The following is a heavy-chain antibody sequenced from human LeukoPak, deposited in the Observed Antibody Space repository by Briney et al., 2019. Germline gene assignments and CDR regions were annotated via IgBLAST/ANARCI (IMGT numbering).Heavy chain of an antibody. CDR1: GFTFDRFA. Sequence: GGSLRLSCAAPGFTFDRFAMNWVRQAPGKGLEWVSVISGSGVSTNSADSVKGRFTISRDNSKNTLYLQMNSLRAEDTAVYYCAKDGKGYSSSPGAFDIWGQGTMVTVSS. V-gene: IGHV3-23*01. D-gene: IGHD6-13*01. CDR3: AKDGKGYSSSPGAFDI. CDR2: ISGSGVST. J-gene: IGHJ3*02.